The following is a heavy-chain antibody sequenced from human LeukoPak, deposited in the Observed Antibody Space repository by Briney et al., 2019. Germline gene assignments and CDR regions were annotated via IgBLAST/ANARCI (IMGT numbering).Heavy chain of an antibody. Sequence: ASVKVSCKASGYTFTGYYMHWVRQAPGQGLEWMGWINPNSGGTNYAQKFQGRVTMTRDTSISTAYMELSRLRSDDMAVYYCARDGEAARWAYYYYYYYMDVWGKGTTVTVSS. D-gene: IGHD6-6*01. CDR2: INPNSGGT. CDR1: GYTFTGYY. J-gene: IGHJ6*03. V-gene: IGHV1-2*02. CDR3: ARDGEAARWAYYYYYYYMDV.